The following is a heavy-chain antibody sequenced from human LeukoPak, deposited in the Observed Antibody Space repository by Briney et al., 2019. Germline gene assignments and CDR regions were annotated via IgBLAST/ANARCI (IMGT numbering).Heavy chain of an antibody. CDR1: GFTFSTYW. CDR2: INSDGSST. V-gene: IGHV3-74*01. CDR3: ARDPPEWELPQDY. D-gene: IGHD1-26*01. Sequence: AGGSLRLSCAASGFTFSTYWMHWVPQAPGKGLVWVSRINSDGSSTSYADSVKGRFTISRDNAKNTLYLQMNSLRGEDTAVYYCARDPPEWELPQDYWGRGTLVAVSS. J-gene: IGHJ4*02.